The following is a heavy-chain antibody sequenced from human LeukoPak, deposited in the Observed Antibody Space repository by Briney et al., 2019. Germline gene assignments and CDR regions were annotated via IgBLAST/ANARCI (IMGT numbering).Heavy chain of an antibody. Sequence: GRSLRLSCEASGFTLSAYAMNWVRQAPGKGLEWVSSISSSSSYIYYADSLKGRFTISRDNAKNSLYLQMNSLRAEDTAVYYCARARYSSSSFDPWGQGTLVTVSS. CDR3: ARARYSSSSFDP. CDR2: ISSSSSYI. V-gene: IGHV3-21*01. J-gene: IGHJ5*02. D-gene: IGHD6-13*01. CDR1: GFTLSAYA.